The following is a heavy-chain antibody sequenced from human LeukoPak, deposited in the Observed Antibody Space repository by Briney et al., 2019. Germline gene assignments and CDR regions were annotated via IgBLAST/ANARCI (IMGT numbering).Heavy chain of an antibody. D-gene: IGHD1-14*01. V-gene: IGHV3-48*03. J-gene: IGHJ4*02. CDR3: AREYNEFDY. CDR1: GFTFSNYA. CDR2: ISGSGSTI. Sequence: PGGSLRLSCAASGFTFSNYAMHWVRQAPGKGLEWVSYISGSGSTIYYADSVKGRFTISRDNAKNSLFLQMNSLRAEDTAVYYCAREYNEFDYWGQGTLVTVSS.